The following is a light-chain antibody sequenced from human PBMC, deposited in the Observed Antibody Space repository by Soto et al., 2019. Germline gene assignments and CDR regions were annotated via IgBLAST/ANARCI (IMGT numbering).Light chain of an antibody. CDR3: QSHDNSLSGYV. V-gene: IGLV1-40*01. J-gene: IGLJ1*01. CDR2: ANF. CDR1: SSNIGAGYD. Sequence: QPVLTQPPSVSGAPGQRVTISCTGSSSNIGAGYDVHWYQQVPGTAPKLLIYANFNRPSGVPDRFSGSKSGTSASLAITGLQAEDEADYYCQSHDNSLSGYVFGPGTKVTVL.